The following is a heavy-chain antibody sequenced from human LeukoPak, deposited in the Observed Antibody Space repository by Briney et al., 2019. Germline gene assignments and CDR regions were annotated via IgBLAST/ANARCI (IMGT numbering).Heavy chain of an antibody. J-gene: IGHJ4*02. CDR1: GYTFTSYD. CDR2: MNPNSGNT. CDR3: AREPLGCGGDCHFDY. Sequence: ASVKVSCKASGYTFTSYDINWVRQATRQGLEWMGWMNPNSGNTGYAQKFQGRVTMTRNTSISTAYMELSSLRSEDTAVYYCAREPLGCGGDCHFDYWGQGTLVTVSS. D-gene: IGHD2-21*02. V-gene: IGHV1-8*01.